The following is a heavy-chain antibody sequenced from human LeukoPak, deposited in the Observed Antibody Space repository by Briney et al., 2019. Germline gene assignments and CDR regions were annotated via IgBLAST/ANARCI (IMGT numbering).Heavy chain of an antibody. CDR3: AKDGREWPRSLDY. D-gene: IGHD5-12*01. Sequence: GGSLRLSCAASGFTVSNNYMSWVRQAPGKGLEWVSAISGVDGTTYYADSVKGRFTISRDNSMNTLYLQMNSLRAEDTAVYYCAKDGREWPRSLDYWGQGTLVTVSS. CDR2: ISGVDGTT. V-gene: IGHV3-23*01. J-gene: IGHJ4*02. CDR1: GFTVSNNY.